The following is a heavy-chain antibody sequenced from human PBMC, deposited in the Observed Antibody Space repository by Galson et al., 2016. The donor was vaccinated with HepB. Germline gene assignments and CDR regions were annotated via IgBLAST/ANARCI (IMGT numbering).Heavy chain of an antibody. D-gene: IGHD3-22*01. Sequence: SLRLSCAGSGFTLSRHSMNWVRQAPGKGLEWISYISITSTTKYYADSVKGRFTISRDNAKNSRYLQMNSLRDEDTAVYYCARDDRWYYYDSSGYYYGAFDMWGQGTMVAVSS. CDR2: ISITSTTK. CDR1: GFTLSRHS. J-gene: IGHJ3*02. V-gene: IGHV3-48*02. CDR3: ARDDRWYYYDSSGYYYGAFDM.